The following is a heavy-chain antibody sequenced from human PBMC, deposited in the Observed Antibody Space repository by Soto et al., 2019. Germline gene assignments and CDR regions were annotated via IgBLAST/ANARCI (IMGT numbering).Heavy chain of an antibody. CDR1: GFTFANYA. V-gene: IGHV3-23*01. CDR3: AKEEIYDYFDF. J-gene: IGHJ4*02. CDR2: ISGAGGIT. Sequence: GGSLRLSCAASGFTFANYAMNWVRQAPGKGLEWVSRISGAGGITYYADSVKGRFTISRDNPKNTLYLQMNSLRAEDTAVYYCAKEEIYDYFDFWGQGTLVTVSS. D-gene: IGHD3-22*01.